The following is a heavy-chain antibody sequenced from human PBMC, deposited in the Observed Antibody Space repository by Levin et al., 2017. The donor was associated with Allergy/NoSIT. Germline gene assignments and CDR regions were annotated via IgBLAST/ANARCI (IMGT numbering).Heavy chain of an antibody. V-gene: IGHV3-30-3*01. D-gene: IGHD1-1*01. CDR3: ATGIWNRDYFVDV. Sequence: GGSLRLSCAASRFTFSSYAMHWVRQAPGKGLGWVAFISDDGNNNYYADSVKGRFTISRDNSKNTLFLQMNSLRPEDTAVYYCATGIWNRDYFVDVWGKGTTVTVSS. CDR1: RFTFSSYA. CDR2: ISDDGNNN. J-gene: IGHJ6*03.